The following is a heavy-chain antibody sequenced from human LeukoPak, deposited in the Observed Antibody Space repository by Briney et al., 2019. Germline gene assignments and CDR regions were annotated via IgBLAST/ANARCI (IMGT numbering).Heavy chain of an antibody. J-gene: IGHJ4*02. D-gene: IGHD3-22*01. V-gene: IGHV5-51*01. CDR3: ARRDSSGFSFED. CDR1: GYRFNDYW. Sequence: GESLEISCQGSGYRFNDYWIGWARQLPGKGLEWMGIIYVGDSDTRYSPSLQGQVTISADKSISTAYLQWSSLKASDTAMYYCARRDSSGFSFEDWGQGTLVTVSS. CDR2: IYVGDSDT.